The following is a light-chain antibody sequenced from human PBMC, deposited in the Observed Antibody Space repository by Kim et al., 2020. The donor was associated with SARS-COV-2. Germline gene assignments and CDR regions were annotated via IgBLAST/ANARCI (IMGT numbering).Light chain of an antibody. CDR1: QRISGN. Sequence: VRPGETATPSCKASQRISGNLAWYQQRPGQTPRLLIYGATSGATGVPVRFSGSQSGTEFNLTISSLQSEDFAVYYCQQYNNWPPVAFGQGTKLEI. CDR3: QQYNNWPPVA. J-gene: IGKJ2*01. V-gene: IGKV3-15*01. CDR2: GAT.